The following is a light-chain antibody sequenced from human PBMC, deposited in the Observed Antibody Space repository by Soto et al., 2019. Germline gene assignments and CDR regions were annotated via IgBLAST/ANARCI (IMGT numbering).Light chain of an antibody. J-gene: IGKJ1*01. Sequence: DIQMTQSPSTLSASVGDRVAITCRASQSVSTFLNWYQQKPGRAPKLLISAASSLQSAVPSRFSGTGSGTDFTLSINSLEPEEFASYYCHQSYSIPWTFGQGPPVEIK. CDR3: HQSYSIPWT. CDR2: AAS. CDR1: QSVSTF. V-gene: IGKV1-39*01.